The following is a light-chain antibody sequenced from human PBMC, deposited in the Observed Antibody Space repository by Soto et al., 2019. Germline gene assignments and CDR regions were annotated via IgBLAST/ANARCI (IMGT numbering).Light chain of an antibody. Sequence: QSVLTQPPSVSAAPRQRVTISCSGSISNIGNNAVNWYQQLPGKAPKLLIYYDDLLPSGVSDRFSGSKSGTSASLAISGLQSEDEADYYCAAWDDSLNGYVFGTGTKVTVL. J-gene: IGLJ1*01. CDR2: YDD. CDR1: ISNIGNNA. CDR3: AAWDDSLNGYV. V-gene: IGLV1-36*01.